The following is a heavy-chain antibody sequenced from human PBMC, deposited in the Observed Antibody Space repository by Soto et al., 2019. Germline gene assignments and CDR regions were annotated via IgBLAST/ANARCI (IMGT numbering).Heavy chain of an antibody. CDR2: MNPNSGNT. D-gene: IGHD5-18*01. CDR1: GYTFTSYD. Sequence: ASVKVSCKASGYTFTSYDINWVRQATGQGLEWMGWMNPNSGNTGYAQKFQGRVTMTRNTSISTAYMELSSLRSEDTAVYYCAGQRGYSYGVYGMDVWGQGXTVTVSS. CDR3: AGQRGYSYGVYGMDV. J-gene: IGHJ6*02. V-gene: IGHV1-8*01.